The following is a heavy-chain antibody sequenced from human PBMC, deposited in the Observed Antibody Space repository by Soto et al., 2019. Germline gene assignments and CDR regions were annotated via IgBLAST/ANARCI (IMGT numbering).Heavy chain of an antibody. CDR1: GFTVSSNY. D-gene: IGHD6-13*01. CDR3: ARSSNSIAAAGTGFDY. CDR2: IYSGGST. J-gene: IGHJ4*02. Sequence: GSLRLSCAASGFTVSSNYMSWVRQAPGKGLEWVSVIYSGGSTYYADSVKGRFTISRDNSKNTLYLQMNSLRAEDTAVYYCARSSNSIAAAGTGFDYWGQGTLVTVSS. V-gene: IGHV3-53*01.